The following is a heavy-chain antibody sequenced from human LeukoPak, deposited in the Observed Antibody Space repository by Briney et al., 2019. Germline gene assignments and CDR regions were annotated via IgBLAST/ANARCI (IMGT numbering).Heavy chain of an antibody. CDR3: GRLVNWGWFDP. D-gene: IGHD7-27*01. CDR1: GGSISSHY. Sequence: SETLSLTCTVSGGSISSHYWSWIRQPPGKGLEWIGYIYYSGSTNYNPSLKSRVTISVDTSKDQFSLKLSSVTAADTAVYYCGRLVNWGWFDPWGQGTLVTVSS. V-gene: IGHV4-59*11. CDR2: IYYSGST. J-gene: IGHJ5*02.